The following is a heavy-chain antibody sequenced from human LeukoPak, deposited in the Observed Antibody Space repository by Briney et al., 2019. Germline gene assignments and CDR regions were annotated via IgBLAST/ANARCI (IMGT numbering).Heavy chain of an antibody. CDR2: IYYSGST. CDR1: GGSITTSSYY. D-gene: IGHD5-18*01. J-gene: IGHJ4*02. V-gene: IGHV4-39*07. Sequence: SETLSLTCTVSGGSITTSSYYWGWIRQPPGKGLEWIGIIYYSGSTNYNPSLKSRVTISVDTSKNQFSLKLSSVTAADTAVYYCARGVYSYGYFDYWGQGTLVTVSS. CDR3: ARGVYSYGYFDY.